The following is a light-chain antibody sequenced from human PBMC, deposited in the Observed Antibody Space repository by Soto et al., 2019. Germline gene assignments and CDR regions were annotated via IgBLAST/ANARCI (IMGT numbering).Light chain of an antibody. CDR2: SDN. CDR1: SSNVGSNS. Sequence: QSVLTQPPSASGTLGQRVTISCSGSSSNVGSNSVSWYQQLPGTAPKLLIYSDNQRPSGVPDRFSGSKSGTSASLAISGLQSEDEADYYCASWDDSLNGLFGGGTKLTVL. J-gene: IGLJ3*02. V-gene: IGLV1-44*01. CDR3: ASWDDSLNGL.